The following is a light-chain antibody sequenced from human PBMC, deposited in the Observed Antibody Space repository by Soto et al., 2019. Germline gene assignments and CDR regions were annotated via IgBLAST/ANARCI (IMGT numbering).Light chain of an antibody. V-gene: IGLV1-40*01. Sequence: QSVLTQPPSVSGAPGQRVTISCTGSSSNVGAGYDVHWYQLLPGTAPKLLIYGNSNRPSGVPDRFSGSKSGTSASLANTGLQAEDEADYYCQSYDSSLSGVVFGGGTKLTVL. J-gene: IGLJ2*01. CDR1: SSNVGAGYD. CDR2: GNS. CDR3: QSYDSSLSGVV.